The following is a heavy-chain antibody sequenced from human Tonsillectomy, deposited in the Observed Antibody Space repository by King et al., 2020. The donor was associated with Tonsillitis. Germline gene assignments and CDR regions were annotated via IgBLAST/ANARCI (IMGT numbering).Heavy chain of an antibody. J-gene: IGHJ4*02. V-gene: IGHV4-59*01. CDR3: ARASSYFDY. Sequence: VQLQEPGPGLVKPSETLSLTCTVSGASINTYYWSWIRQPPGKGLEWIGYIHYSGSTNYNPSLKSRVTISVDTSKNQFSLRLSSVTSADTAVYYCARASSYFDYWGQGTLVTVSS. CDR2: IHYSGST. CDR1: GASINTYY.